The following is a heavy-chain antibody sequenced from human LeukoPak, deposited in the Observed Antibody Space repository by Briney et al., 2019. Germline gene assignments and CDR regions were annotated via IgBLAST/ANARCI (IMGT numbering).Heavy chain of an antibody. V-gene: IGHV3-11*06. CDR2: ISSSSSFT. J-gene: IGHJ4*02. D-gene: IGHD5-12*01. Sequence: KTGGSLRLSCVASGFTFSDYYMSWMRQAPGKGLEWLSHISSSSSFTHYADSVEGRFTISRDNAKNSLYLQMNSLRAEDTALYYCARDLFSGYDPRTFDLWGQGTLVTVSS. CDR1: GFTFSDYY. CDR3: ARDLFSGYDPRTFDL.